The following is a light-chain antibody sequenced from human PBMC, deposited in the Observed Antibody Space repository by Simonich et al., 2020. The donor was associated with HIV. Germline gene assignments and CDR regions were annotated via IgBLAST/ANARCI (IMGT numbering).Light chain of an antibody. V-gene: IGKV1-9*01. CDR2: AAS. CDR1: QSISSY. J-gene: IGKJ3*01. CDR3: QQLNSFT. Sequence: DIQMTQSPSSLSASVGDRVTITCRASQSISSYLNWYQQKPGKAPKLLIYAASSLQSGVPSRFSGSGSGTEFTLTISSLQPEDFATYYCQQLNSFTFGPGTKVDIK.